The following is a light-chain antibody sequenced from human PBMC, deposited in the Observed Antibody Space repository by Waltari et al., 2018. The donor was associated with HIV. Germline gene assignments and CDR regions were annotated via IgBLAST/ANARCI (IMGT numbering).Light chain of an antibody. CDR1: SSNIGSNY. CDR2: MSD. J-gene: IGLJ2*01. V-gene: IGLV1-47*01. CDR3: AAWDDSLSATV. Sequence: QSVLTQPPSASGTPGQRVTISCSGSSSNIGSNYVYWYQQRPGTAPKLLIYMSDQRPSGVPDRFSESKSGTSASLAISGLRSEDEAEYYCAAWDDSLSATVFGGGTKLTVL.